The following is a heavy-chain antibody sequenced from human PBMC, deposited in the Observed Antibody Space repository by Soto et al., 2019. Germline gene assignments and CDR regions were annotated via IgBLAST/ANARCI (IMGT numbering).Heavy chain of an antibody. J-gene: IGHJ4*02. V-gene: IGHV3-73*01. CDR1: GFTFSGST. CDR2: IRSKVNNLET. CDR3: TRLITPLDY. Sequence: PGGSLRLSCAASGFTFSGSTMHWFRQTSGRGLEWLGRIRSKVNNLETVYAASVKGRFTISRDDSKNTAYLQMNSLKTEDTAVYYCTRLITPLDYWGRGTLVTVSS. D-gene: IGHD3-16*01.